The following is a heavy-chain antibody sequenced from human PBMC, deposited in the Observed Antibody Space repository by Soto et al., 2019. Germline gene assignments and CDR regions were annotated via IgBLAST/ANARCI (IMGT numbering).Heavy chain of an antibody. CDR1: GFSLSTSGVC. Sequence: QITLKESGPTLVKPTQTLTLTCTFSGFSLSTSGVCVGWIRQPPGKALEWLALIYWDDDKRYSPSMKIRLTITKDTPKNQVVLTMTTMDPVVTATYYCAHITIAAAGDYWGQGTLVTVSS. CDR3: AHITIAAAGDY. CDR2: IYWDDDK. D-gene: IGHD6-13*01. V-gene: IGHV2-5*02. J-gene: IGHJ4*02.